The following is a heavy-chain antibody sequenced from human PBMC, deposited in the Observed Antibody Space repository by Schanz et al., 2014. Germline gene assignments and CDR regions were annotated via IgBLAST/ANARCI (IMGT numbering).Heavy chain of an antibody. J-gene: IGHJ4*02. V-gene: IGHV1-46*03. D-gene: IGHD6-13*01. CDR3: ARDGEAAAGCDY. Sequence: VQLVQSGAEVKKPGASVKVSCKASGYTFTSYYMHWVRQAPGQGLEWMGIINPSGGSTSYAQKFQGRVTMTRDTSTSTVYMELSSLRSEDTAVYYCARDGEAAAGCDYWGQGTLVTGSS. CDR2: INPSGGST. CDR1: GYTFTSYY.